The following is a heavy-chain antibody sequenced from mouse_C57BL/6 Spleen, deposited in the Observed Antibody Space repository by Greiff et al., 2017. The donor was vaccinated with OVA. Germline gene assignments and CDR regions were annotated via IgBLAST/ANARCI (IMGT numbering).Heavy chain of an antibody. V-gene: IGHV5-16*01. Sequence: EVQLVESEGGLVQPGSSMKLSCTVSGFTFSDYYMAWVRQVPEKGLEWVANINYDGSSTYYLDSLKSRFIISRDNAKNILYLQMSSLKSEDTATYYCARDRGGQLLWGQGTLVTVSA. CDR1: GFTFSDYY. CDR3: ARDRGGQLL. D-gene: IGHD1-1*02. J-gene: IGHJ3*01. CDR2: INYDGSST.